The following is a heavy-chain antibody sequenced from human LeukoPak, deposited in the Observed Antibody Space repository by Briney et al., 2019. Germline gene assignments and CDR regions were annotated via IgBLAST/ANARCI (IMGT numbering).Heavy chain of an antibody. CDR1: GGSISSYY. CDR3: ATYYYDSSAKRWFDP. D-gene: IGHD3-22*01. V-gene: IGHV4-4*07. CDR2: IYTSGST. Sequence: SETLSLTCTVSGGSISSYYWSWIRQPAGKGLEWIGRIYTSGSTNYNPSLKSRVTMSVDTSKNQFSLKLSSVTAADTAVHYCATYYYDSSAKRWFDPWGQGTLVTVSS. J-gene: IGHJ5*02.